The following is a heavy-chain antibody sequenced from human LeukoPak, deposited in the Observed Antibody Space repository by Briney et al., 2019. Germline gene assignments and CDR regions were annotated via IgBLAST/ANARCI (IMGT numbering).Heavy chain of an antibody. CDR1: GYTFTDSY. J-gene: IGHJ4*02. V-gene: IGHV1-2*02. CDR3: ARGRGYSGYDWDY. D-gene: IGHD5-12*01. Sequence: ASVKVSCKASGYTFTDSYMHWVRLAPGQGLECMGWINPNSGGTNYAQKFQGRVTMTRDTSISTAYMELSRLRSDDTAVYYCARGRGYSGYDWDYWGQGTLVTVSS. CDR2: INPNSGGT.